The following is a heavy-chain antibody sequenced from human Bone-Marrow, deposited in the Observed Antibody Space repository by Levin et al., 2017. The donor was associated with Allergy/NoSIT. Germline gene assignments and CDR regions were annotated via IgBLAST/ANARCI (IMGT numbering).Heavy chain of an antibody. CDR3: AREGEYCTNGVCDYYGMDV. D-gene: IGHD2-8*01. Sequence: GESLKISCKASGYTFTSYGISWVRQAPGQGLEWMGWISAYNGNTNYAQKLQGRVTMTTDTSTSTAYMELRSLRSDDTAVYYCAREGEYCTNGVCDYYGMDVWGQGTTVTVSS. CDR2: ISAYNGNT. CDR1: GYTFTSYG. V-gene: IGHV1-18*01. J-gene: IGHJ6*02.